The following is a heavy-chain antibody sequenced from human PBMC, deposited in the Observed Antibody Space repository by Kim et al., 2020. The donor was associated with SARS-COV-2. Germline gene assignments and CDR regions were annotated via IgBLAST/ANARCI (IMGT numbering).Heavy chain of an antibody. J-gene: IGHJ1*01. CDR2: IYYSGST. Sequence: SETLSLTCTVSGGSISSYYWSWIRQPPGKGLEWIGYIYYSGSTNYNPSLTSRVTISVDTSKNQFSLKLSSVTAADTAVDYCARQQRALQHWGQGTLVTVS. D-gene: IGHD6-25*01. CDR3: ARQQRALQH. CDR1: GGSISSYY. V-gene: IGHV4-59*08.